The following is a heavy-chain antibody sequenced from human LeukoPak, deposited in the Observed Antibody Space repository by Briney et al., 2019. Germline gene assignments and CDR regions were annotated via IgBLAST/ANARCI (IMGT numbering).Heavy chain of an antibody. V-gene: IGHV4-34*01. CDR3: ARVSYSSSWTYFDY. CDR1: GGSFSGYY. CDR2: INHSGST. D-gene: IGHD6-13*01. J-gene: IGHJ4*02. Sequence: SETLSLTCAVYGGSFSGYYWSWIRQPPGKGLEWIGEINHSGSTNYNPSLKSRVTISVDTSKNQFSLKLSSVTAADTAVYYCARVSYSSSWTYFDYWGQGTLVTVSS.